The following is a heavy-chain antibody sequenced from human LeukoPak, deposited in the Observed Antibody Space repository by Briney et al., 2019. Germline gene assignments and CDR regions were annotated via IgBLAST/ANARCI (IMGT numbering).Heavy chain of an antibody. V-gene: IGHV1-2*02. D-gene: IGHD3-16*02. CDR1: VYTFTGYY. Sequence: GASVNVSCMSSVYTFTGYYMHWVRQAPGQGLEWVGWINPNSGGTNYAQKFQGRVTMTRDTSISTAYMELSRLRSDDTAVYYCVHLGDLSNDYWGQGTLVTVSS. J-gene: IGHJ4*02. CDR2: INPNSGGT. CDR3: VHLGDLSNDY.